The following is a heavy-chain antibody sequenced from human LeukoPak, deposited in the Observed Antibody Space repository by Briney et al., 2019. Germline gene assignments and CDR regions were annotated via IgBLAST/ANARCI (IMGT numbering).Heavy chain of an antibody. CDR1: GFTFSSYA. V-gene: IGHV3-43*02. CDR2: ITGDGGST. CDR3: ARTGNFDY. Sequence: PGGSLRPSCAASGFTFSSYAMSWIRQAPGKGLEWVSLITGDGGSTYYADSVKGRFTISRDNSKNSLYLQMNSLRSEDTALYYCARTGNFDYWGQGTPVTVSS. J-gene: IGHJ4*02. D-gene: IGHD1-14*01.